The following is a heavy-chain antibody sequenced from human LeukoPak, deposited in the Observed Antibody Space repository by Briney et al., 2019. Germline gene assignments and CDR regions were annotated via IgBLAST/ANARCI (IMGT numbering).Heavy chain of an antibody. CDR1: GFTFSSYA. V-gene: IGHV3-23*01. CDR3: AKAQLLWFGELPWADYYYYYGMDV. J-gene: IGHJ6*02. D-gene: IGHD3-10*01. CDR2: ISGSGGST. Sequence: GGSLRLSCAASGFTFSSYAMSWVRQAPGKGLEWVSAISGSGGSTYYADSVKGRFTISRDNSKNTLYLQMNSLRAGDTAVYYCAKAQLLWFGELPWADYYYYYGMDVWGQGTTVTVSS.